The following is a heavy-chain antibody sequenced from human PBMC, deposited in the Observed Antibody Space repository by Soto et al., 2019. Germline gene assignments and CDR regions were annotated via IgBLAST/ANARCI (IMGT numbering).Heavy chain of an antibody. Sequence: ASVKVSCKPSGYTFTGYYMHWVRQAPGHGLEWMGWINPNCGDTKYAQKFQGRVTMTRDTYISTAYMELSRLRSDDTAVYYCARDLDGSRWFFPFDPGGKGTLVTVP. D-gene: IGHD6-13*01. J-gene: IGHJ5*02. CDR2: INPNCGDT. CDR3: ARDLDGSRWFFPFDP. CDR1: GYTFTGYY. V-gene: IGHV1-2*02.